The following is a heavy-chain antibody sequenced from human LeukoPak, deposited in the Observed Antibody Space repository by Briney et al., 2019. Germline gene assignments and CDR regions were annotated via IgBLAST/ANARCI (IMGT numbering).Heavy chain of an antibody. CDR1: GFTFSSYG. J-gene: IGHJ5*02. Sequence: GGSLRLSCAASGFTFSSYGMHWVRQAPGKGLEWVAVISYDGSNKYYADSVKGRFTISRDNSKNTLYLQMNSLRAEDTAVYYCAREIPPNYDFWSGSNWFDPWGQGTLVTVSS. D-gene: IGHD3-3*01. CDR2: ISYDGSNK. CDR3: AREIPPNYDFWSGSNWFDP. V-gene: IGHV3-30*19.